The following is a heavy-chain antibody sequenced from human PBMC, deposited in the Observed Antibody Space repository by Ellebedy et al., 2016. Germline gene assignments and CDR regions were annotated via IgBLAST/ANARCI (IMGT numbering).Heavy chain of an antibody. Sequence: SETLSLXCTVSGGSISTYYWSWIRQPPGKGLEWIGYIYYSGSTNYNPSLKSRVTISVDTSKNQFSLKLSSVTAADTAVYYCARDMVRGSYDYWGQGTLVTVSS. J-gene: IGHJ4*02. V-gene: IGHV4-59*12. CDR3: ARDMVRGSYDY. CDR2: IYYSGST. CDR1: GGSISTYY. D-gene: IGHD3-10*01.